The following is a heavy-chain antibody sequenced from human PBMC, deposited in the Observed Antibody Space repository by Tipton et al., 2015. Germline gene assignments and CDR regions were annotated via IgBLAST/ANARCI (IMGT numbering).Heavy chain of an antibody. Sequence: SLRLSCAASGFTFSYYWMHWVRQAPGKAPVWVSRINSDGRSITYADSVKGRFTISRDNAKNTLYLQMNSLRVEDTAVYYCARWTLGGYNSGHGLDYWGQGTLVTVSS. J-gene: IGHJ4*02. V-gene: IGHV3-74*01. CDR2: INSDGRSI. D-gene: IGHD5-12*01. CDR1: GFTFSYYW. CDR3: ARWTLGGYNSGHGLDY.